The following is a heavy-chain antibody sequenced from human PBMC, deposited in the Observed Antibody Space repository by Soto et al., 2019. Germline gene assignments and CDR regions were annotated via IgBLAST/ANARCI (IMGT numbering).Heavy chain of an antibody. J-gene: IGHJ6*02. D-gene: IGHD1-1*01. CDR1: GFTVSSNY. Sequence: GGSLRLSCAASGFTVSSNYMSWVRQAPGKGLEWVSVIYSGGSTYYADSVKGRFTISRHNSKNTLYLQMNSLRAEDTAVYYCARSSPGTTSPMYVWGQGTTVTFSS. CDR2: IYSGGST. V-gene: IGHV3-53*04. CDR3: ARSSPGTTSPMYV.